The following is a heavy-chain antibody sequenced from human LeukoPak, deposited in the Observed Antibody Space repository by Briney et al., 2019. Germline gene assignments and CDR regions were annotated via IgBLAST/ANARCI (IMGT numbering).Heavy chain of an antibody. Sequence: GGSLRLSCAASGFTFSTYAMSWVRQAPGKGLEWVSAISVSGGDTFYADSVRGRLTISRDNSMNTLYLQMNSLRAEDTAVYYCARESGYCTNGVCRYYFDYWGQGTLVTVSS. D-gene: IGHD2-8*01. CDR3: ARESGYCTNGVCRYYFDY. CDR1: GFTFSTYA. J-gene: IGHJ4*02. CDR2: ISVSGGDT. V-gene: IGHV3-23*01.